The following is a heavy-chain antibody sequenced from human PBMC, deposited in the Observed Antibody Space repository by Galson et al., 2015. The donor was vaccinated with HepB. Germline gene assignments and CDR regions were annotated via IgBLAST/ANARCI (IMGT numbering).Heavy chain of an antibody. CDR1: GGTFSSYA. CDR3: ARPFSGEPNLQYFLY. J-gene: IGHJ4*02. CDR2: IIPIFGTA. V-gene: IGHV1-69*13. D-gene: IGHD3-3*01. Sequence: SVKVSCKASGGTFSSYAISWVRQAPGQGLEWMGGIIPIFGTANYAQKFQGRVTITADESTSTAYVELSSLRSEDTAVYYCARPFSGEPNLQYFLYRGQGTQVTVSS.